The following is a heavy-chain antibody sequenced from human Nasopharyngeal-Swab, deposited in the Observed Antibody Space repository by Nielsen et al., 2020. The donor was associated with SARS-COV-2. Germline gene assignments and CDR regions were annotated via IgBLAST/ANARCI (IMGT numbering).Heavy chain of an antibody. J-gene: IGHJ4*02. D-gene: IGHD6-19*01. CDR1: GGSISSSSYY. CDR2: IYYSGST. Sequence: SETLSLTCTVSGGSISSSSYYWGWIRQPPGKGLEWIGCIYYSGSTYYNPSLKSRVTISVDTSKNQFSLKLSSVTAADTAVYYCARGALYSSGWYGYWGQGTLVTVSS. CDR3: ARGALYSSGWYGY. V-gene: IGHV4-39*07.